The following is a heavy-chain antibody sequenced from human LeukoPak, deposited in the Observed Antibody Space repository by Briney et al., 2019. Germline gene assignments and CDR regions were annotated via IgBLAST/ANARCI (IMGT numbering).Heavy chain of an antibody. D-gene: IGHD5-12*01. J-gene: IGHJ6*03. CDR3: ARGAGATMDYYYYYMDV. CDR2: ISYNGGST. Sequence: GGSLRLSCAASGFSFSSYAMHWVRQAPGKGLEYISAISYNGGSTPYANSVKGRFTISRDNSKKTLFLQMDGLRGEDMAVYYCARGAGATMDYYYYYMDVWGNGTTVTVSS. V-gene: IGHV3-64*01. CDR1: GFSFSSYA.